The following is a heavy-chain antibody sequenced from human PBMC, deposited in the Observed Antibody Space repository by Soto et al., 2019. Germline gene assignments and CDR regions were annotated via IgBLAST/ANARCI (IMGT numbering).Heavy chain of an antibody. CDR1: GFTFSSYA. J-gene: IGHJ4*02. CDR3: AKDIVVVVAATRGFDY. V-gene: IGHV3-23*01. D-gene: IGHD2-15*01. Sequence: VQLLESGGGLVQPGGSLRLSCAASGFTFSSYAMSWVRQAPGKGLEWVSAISGSGGSTYYADSVKGRFTISRDNSKNTLYLQMNSLRAEDTAVYYCAKDIVVVVAATRGFDYWGQGTLVTVSS. CDR2: ISGSGGST.